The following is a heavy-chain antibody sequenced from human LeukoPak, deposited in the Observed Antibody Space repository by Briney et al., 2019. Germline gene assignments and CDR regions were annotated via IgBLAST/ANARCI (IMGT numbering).Heavy chain of an antibody. CDR1: GDTLTELS. D-gene: IGHD6-19*01. V-gene: IGHV1-24*01. Sequence: ASVKVSCKVSGDTLTELSMHWVRQAPGKGLEWMGGFDPEDGETIYAQKFQGRVTMTEDTSTDTAYMELSSLRSEDTAVYYCATYSSGWYYFDYWGQGTLVTVSS. CDR2: FDPEDGET. J-gene: IGHJ4*02. CDR3: ATYSSGWYYFDY.